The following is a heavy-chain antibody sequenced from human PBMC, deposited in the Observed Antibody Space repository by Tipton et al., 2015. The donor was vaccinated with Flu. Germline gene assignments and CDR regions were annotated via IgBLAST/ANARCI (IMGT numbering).Heavy chain of an antibody. D-gene: IGHD6-19*01. J-gene: IGHJ6*02. Sequence: SLRLSCAASGFTFSSYEMNWVRQAPGKGLEWVSYISSSGSTIYYADSVKGRFTISRDNAKNSLYLQMNSLRAEDTAVYYCARVKGYSGWNYLYYYYGMDVWGQGTTVTVSS. CDR2: ISSSGSTI. V-gene: IGHV3-48*03. CDR1: GFTFSSYE. CDR3: ARVKGYSGWNYLYYYYGMDV.